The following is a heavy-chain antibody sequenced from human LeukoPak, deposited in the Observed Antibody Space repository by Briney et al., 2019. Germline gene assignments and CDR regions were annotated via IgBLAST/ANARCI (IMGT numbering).Heavy chain of an antibody. CDR2: IYSIGTT. Sequence: GGSLRLSCAASGFSVSSSYISWVRQAPGKGLEWVSVIYSIGTTYYADSVKGRFTTSRDNSKNTLYLQMSNLRADDTAVYYCARCPSPVYFDLWGQGTLVTVSS. V-gene: IGHV3-53*01. CDR3: ARCPSPVYFDL. J-gene: IGHJ4*02. CDR1: GFSVSSSY.